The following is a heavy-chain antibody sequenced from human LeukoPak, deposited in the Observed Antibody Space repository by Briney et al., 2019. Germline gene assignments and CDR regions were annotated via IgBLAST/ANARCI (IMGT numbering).Heavy chain of an antibody. CDR3: ARDRSGWPQWGDY. Sequence: ASVKVSCKSSGYTFTNYGISWVRQAPGQGLEWMGWISAYNGNTNYAQNLQGRVTMATDTSTSTAYMELRSLRSDDTAVYYCARDRSGWPQWGDYWGQGTLVTVSS. J-gene: IGHJ4*02. CDR1: GYTFTNYG. D-gene: IGHD5-24*01. CDR2: ISAYNGNT. V-gene: IGHV1-18*01.